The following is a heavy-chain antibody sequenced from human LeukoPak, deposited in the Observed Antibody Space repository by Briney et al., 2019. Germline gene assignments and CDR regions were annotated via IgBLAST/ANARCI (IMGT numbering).Heavy chain of an antibody. D-gene: IGHD3-10*01. Sequence: GGSLRLSCAASGFTFSSYSMNWVRQAPGKGLEWVSSISSSSNYIYYADSVKGRFTISRDNAKNSLYLQMNSLRAEDTAVYYCARDSTMVRGVFDYWGQGTLVTVSS. CDR2: ISSSSNYI. J-gene: IGHJ4*02. V-gene: IGHV3-21*01. CDR1: GFTFSSYS. CDR3: ARDSTMVRGVFDY.